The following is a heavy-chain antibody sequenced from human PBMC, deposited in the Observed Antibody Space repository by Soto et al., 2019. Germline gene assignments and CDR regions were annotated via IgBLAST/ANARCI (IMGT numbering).Heavy chain of an antibody. D-gene: IGHD4-4*01. CDR3: ARERALSNYPDY. Sequence: HPGGSLRLSCAASGFTFSTYGMNWVRQAPGKGLELVSYISSSSSPIYYADSVKGRFTISRDNAKNSLYLQMNSLRAEDTAVYYCARERALSNYPDYWGQGTLVTVSS. J-gene: IGHJ4*02. CDR2: ISSSSSPI. CDR1: GFTFSTYG. V-gene: IGHV3-48*01.